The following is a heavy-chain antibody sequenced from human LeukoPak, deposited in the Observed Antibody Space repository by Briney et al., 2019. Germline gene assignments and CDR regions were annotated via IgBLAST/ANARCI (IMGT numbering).Heavy chain of an antibody. J-gene: IGHJ4*02. CDR2: IRYDGSSK. Sequence: GGSLRLSCAASGFTFSSYGMHWVRQAPGKGLEWVAFIRYDGSSKYYADSVKGRFTISRDNSRNTLYLQMNSLRAEDTAVYYCAKDLGIAGHYWGQGTLVTVSS. CDR1: GFTFSSYG. CDR3: AKDLGIAGHY. V-gene: IGHV3-30*02. D-gene: IGHD6-13*01.